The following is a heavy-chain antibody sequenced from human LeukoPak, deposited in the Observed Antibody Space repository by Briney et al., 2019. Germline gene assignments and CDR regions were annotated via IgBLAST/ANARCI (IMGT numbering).Heavy chain of an antibody. CDR2: IIPIFGTV. CDR3: ARMDDYGDY. Sequence: GASVKVSCKASGGTFSSYAISWVRQAPGQGLEWMGGIIPIFGTVNYAQRFQGRVTIAADESTSTAYMELSSLRSEDTAVYYCARMDDYGDYWGQGTLVTVSS. J-gene: IGHJ4*02. V-gene: IGHV1-69*13. CDR1: GGTFSSYA. D-gene: IGHD2-2*03.